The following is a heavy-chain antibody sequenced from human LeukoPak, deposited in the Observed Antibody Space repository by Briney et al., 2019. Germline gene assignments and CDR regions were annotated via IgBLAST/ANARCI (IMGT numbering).Heavy chain of an antibody. CDR2: ISSSGSTI. Sequence: GGSLRLSCAASGFTFSSYEMNWVRQAPGKGLEWVSYISSSGSTIYYADSVKGRFTISRDNAKNSLYLQMNSLRAEDTAVYYCVRDFSVGEDGYNRDAFDIWGQGTMVTVSS. CDR3: VRDFSVGEDGYNRDAFDI. J-gene: IGHJ3*02. V-gene: IGHV3-48*03. CDR1: GFTFSSYE. D-gene: IGHD5-24*01.